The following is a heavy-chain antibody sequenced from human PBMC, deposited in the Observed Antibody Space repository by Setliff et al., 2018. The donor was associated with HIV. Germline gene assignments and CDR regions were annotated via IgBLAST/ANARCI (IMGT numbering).Heavy chain of an antibody. CDR2: INPNSGGT. Sequence: ASVKVSCKASGYTFTGYYMHWVRPAPGQGLEWMGWINPNSGGTNYAQKFQGWVTMTRDTSISTAYMELSRLRSDDTAVYYCAREGQLSSGSRHDAFDIWGQGTMVTVSS. D-gene: IGHD3-22*01. V-gene: IGHV1-2*04. J-gene: IGHJ3*02. CDR1: GYTFTGYY. CDR3: AREGQLSSGSRHDAFDI.